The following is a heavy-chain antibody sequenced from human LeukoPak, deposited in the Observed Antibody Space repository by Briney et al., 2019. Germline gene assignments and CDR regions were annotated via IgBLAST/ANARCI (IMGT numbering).Heavy chain of an antibody. CDR3: ARDVGFEGSGMSWFDP. CDR2: IYYSGST. Sequence: SETLSLTCTVSGGSVSSGSYYWSWIRQPPGKGLEWIGCIYYSGSTNYNPSLKSRVTISVDTSKNQFSLKLSSVTAADTAVYYCARDVGFEGSGMSWFDPWGQGTLVTVSS. V-gene: IGHV4-61*01. D-gene: IGHD3-10*01. CDR1: GGSVSSGSYY. J-gene: IGHJ5*02.